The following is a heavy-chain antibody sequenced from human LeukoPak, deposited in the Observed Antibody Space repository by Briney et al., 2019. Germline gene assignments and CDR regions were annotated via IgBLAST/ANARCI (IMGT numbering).Heavy chain of an antibody. D-gene: IGHD3-3*01. CDR3: ASSSYDFWSGEKNWFDP. J-gene: IGHJ5*02. V-gene: IGHV4-39*01. Sequence: SETLSLTCTVSGGSISSSSYYWGWIRQPPGKGLGWIGSIYYSGSTYYNPSLKSRVTISVDTSKNQFSLKLSSVTAADTAVYYCASSSYDFWSGEKNWFDPWGQGTLVTVSS. CDR1: GGSISSSSYY. CDR2: IYYSGST.